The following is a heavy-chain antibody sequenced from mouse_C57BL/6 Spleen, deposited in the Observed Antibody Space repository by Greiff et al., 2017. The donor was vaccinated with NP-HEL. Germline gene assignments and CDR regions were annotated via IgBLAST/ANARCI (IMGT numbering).Heavy chain of an antibody. D-gene: IGHD1-1*01. CDR1: GYTFTDYE. V-gene: IGHV1-15*01. CDR2: IDPETGGT. CDR3: TRSRITTVSWYFDV. Sequence: QVQLQQSGAELVRPGASVTLSCKASGYTFTDYEMHWVKQTPVHGLEWIGAIDPETGGTAYNQKFKGKAILTADKSSSTAYMELRSLTSEDSAVYYCTRSRITTVSWYFDVWGTGTTVTVSS. J-gene: IGHJ1*03.